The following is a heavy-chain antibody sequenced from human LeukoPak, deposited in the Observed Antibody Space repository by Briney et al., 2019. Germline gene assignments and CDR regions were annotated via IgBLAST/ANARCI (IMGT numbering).Heavy chain of an antibody. Sequence: GGSLRLSCAASGFTVSSNYMSWVRQAPGKGLEWVSVIYSGGSTYYADSVKGRFTISRHNSKNTLYLQMNSLRAEDTAVYYCVRGLPGSAHCWGQGTLVTVYS. CDR2: IYSGGST. V-gene: IGHV3-53*04. D-gene: IGHD1-26*01. J-gene: IGHJ4*02. CDR1: GFTVSSNY. CDR3: VRGLPGSAHC.